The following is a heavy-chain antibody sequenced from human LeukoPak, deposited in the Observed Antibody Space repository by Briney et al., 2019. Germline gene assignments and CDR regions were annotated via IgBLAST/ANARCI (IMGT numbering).Heavy chain of an antibody. J-gene: IGHJ5*02. CDR3: ARAEYVDTAMA. V-gene: IGHV3-21*01. D-gene: IGHD5-18*01. CDR1: GFTFSSYA. CDR2: ISSSSSYI. Sequence: GGSLRLSCAASGFTFSSYAMHWVRQAPGKGLEWVSSISSSSSYIYYADSVKGRFTISRDNAKNSLYLQMNSLRAEDTAVYYCARAEYVDTAMAWGQGTLVTVSS.